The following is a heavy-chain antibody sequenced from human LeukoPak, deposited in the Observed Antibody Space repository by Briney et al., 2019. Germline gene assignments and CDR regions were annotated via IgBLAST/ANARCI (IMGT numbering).Heavy chain of an antibody. J-gene: IGHJ6*02. Sequence: GSLRLSCAASGFIFNNYAMSWVRQAPGKGLEWVSAISGSGGSTYYADSVKGRFTISRDNSKNTLYLQMNSLRAEDTAVYYCAKETLSPYYYYYAMDVWGQGTTVTVSS. CDR2: ISGSGGST. CDR3: AKETLSPYYYYYAMDV. CDR1: GFIFNNYA. V-gene: IGHV3-23*01. D-gene: IGHD3-16*01.